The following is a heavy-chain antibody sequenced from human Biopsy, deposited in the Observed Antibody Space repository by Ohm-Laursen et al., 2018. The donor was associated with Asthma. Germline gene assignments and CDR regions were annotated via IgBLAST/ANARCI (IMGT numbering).Heavy chain of an antibody. CDR3: ARDMGAGPNQPPSGSGSSHLYGMDV. J-gene: IGHJ6*02. CDR1: GFSFDDYA. CDR2: ISWNSGTI. Sequence: SLRLSCSATGFSFDDYAMFWVRQAPGKGLEWVSGISWNSGTIGYADSVKGRFTISRDNAKNSLYLQMNSLGPEDTAVYYCARDMGAGPNQPPSGSGSSHLYGMDVWGQGTTVTVSS. D-gene: IGHD3-10*01. V-gene: IGHV3-9*01.